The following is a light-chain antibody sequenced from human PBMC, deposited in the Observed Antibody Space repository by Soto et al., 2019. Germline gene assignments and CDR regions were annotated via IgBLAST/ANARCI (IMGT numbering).Light chain of an antibody. J-gene: IGKJ1*01. Sequence: DIVMTQSPATLSVSPGEGATLSCRASESVSSNLAWYQQKPGQAPRLLIYGASTRATGIPARFSGSGSGAEFTLTISSLQSEDFAVYYCQQYNNWPRTFGQGTKVDIK. V-gene: IGKV3-15*01. CDR3: QQYNNWPRT. CDR2: GAS. CDR1: ESVSSN.